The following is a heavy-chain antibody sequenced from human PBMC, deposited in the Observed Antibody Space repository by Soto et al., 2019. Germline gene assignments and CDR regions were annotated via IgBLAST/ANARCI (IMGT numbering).Heavy chain of an antibody. CDR2: IIPSGGST. CDR3: ARALAPFYYYYGMDV. D-gene: IGHD3-3*02. CDR1: GYTFTTYY. V-gene: IGHV1-46*01. Sequence: ASVKVSCEASGYTFTTYYMHWVRQAPGQGLEWMGTIIPSGGSTSYAQKFQGRVTMTRDTSTSTAYMELSSLTSEDTAVYYCARALAPFYYYYGMDVWGQGPTVTVSS. J-gene: IGHJ6*02.